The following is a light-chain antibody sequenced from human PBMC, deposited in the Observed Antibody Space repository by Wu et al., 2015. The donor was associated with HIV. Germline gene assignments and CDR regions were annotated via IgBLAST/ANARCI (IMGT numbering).Light chain of an antibody. CDR1: QSVSSTY. CDR2: GAS. Sequence: VMTQSPATLSVSPGERATLSCKASQSVSSTYLAWYKQKPGQAPRLLIYGASFRATGTPDRFSGRGSGTDFTLTISRLEPEDFAVYYCQQYGGSLLTFGGGTRVEIK. V-gene: IGKV3-20*01. J-gene: IGKJ4*01. CDR3: QQYGGSLLT.